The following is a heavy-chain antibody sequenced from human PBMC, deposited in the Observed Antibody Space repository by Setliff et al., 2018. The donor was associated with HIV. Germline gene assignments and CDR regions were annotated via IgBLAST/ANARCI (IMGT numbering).Heavy chain of an antibody. V-gene: IGHV3-48*04. Sequence: GGSLRLSCAASGFALSNYNMNWVRQAPGKGLEWVSGISWKSGSLGYADSVKGRFTISRDNAKNSLFLQMNSLRAEDTAIYYCTRDQGSGWGQGTLVTVS. CDR2: ISWKSGSL. CDR3: TRDQGSG. CDR1: GFALSNYN. D-gene: IGHD6-19*01. J-gene: IGHJ4*02.